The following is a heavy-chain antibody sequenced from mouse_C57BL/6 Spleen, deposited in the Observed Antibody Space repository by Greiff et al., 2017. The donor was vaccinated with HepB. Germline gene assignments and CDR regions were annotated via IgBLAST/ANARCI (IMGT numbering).Heavy chain of an antibody. CDR2: IDPSDSYT. D-gene: IGHD2-12*01. CDR3: ARYDYSFDY. Sequence: QVQLQQPGAELVKPGASVKLSCKASGYTFTSYWMQWVKQRPGQGLEWIGEIDPSDSYTNYNQKFKGKATLTVDTSSSTAYMQLSSLTSEDSAVYYCARYDYSFDYWGQGTLSQSPQ. V-gene: IGHV1-50*01. J-gene: IGHJ2*01. CDR1: GYTFTSYW.